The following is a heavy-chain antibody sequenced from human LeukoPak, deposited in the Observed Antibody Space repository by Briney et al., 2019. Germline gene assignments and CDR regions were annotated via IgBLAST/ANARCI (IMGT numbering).Heavy chain of an antibody. CDR3: ARGTQYEYLWGSNTSSDI. Sequence: ASVKVSCKASGYSFRTYGISWVRQAPGQGLEWMGWISAKDGNTIYAQRFQDRVIMTTDTPTSTVYMELRSLTSDDTAVYYCARGTQYEYLWGSNTSSDIWGQGTRVTVSS. D-gene: IGHD3-16*01. V-gene: IGHV1-18*01. CDR2: ISAKDGNT. J-gene: IGHJ4*02. CDR1: GYSFRTYG.